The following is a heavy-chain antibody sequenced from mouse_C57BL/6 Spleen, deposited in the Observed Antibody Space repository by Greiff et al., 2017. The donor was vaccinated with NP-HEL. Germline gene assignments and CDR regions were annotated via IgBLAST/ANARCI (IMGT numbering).Heavy chain of an antibody. V-gene: IGHV1-53*01. J-gene: IGHJ2*01. CDR2: INPSNGGT. CDR3: ARSIYDGYLYYFDY. Sequence: QVQLQQPGTELVKPGASVKLSCKASGYTFTSYWMHWVKQRPGQGLEWIGNINPSNGGTNYNEKFKSKAPLPVDKSSSTAYMQLSSLTSEDSAVYYCARSIYDGYLYYFDYWGQGTTLTVSS. D-gene: IGHD2-3*01. CDR1: GYTFTSYW.